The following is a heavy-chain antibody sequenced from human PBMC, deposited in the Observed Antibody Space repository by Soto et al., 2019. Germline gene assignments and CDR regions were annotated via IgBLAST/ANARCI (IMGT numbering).Heavy chain of an antibody. D-gene: IGHD2-2*01. CDR3: ASLPYCSSTSCYYYGIEV. CDR1: GGTYSSYT. Sequence: QVQLVQSGAEVKKPGSSVKVSCKASGGTYSSYTIRWVRQAPGQGLEWMGRIIPILGIANYAQKFQGRVTITADKSTSTAYMELSNLRSEDTAVYYCASLPYCSSTSCYYYGIEVWGQGTTVTVS. CDR2: IIPILGIA. V-gene: IGHV1-69*02. J-gene: IGHJ6*02.